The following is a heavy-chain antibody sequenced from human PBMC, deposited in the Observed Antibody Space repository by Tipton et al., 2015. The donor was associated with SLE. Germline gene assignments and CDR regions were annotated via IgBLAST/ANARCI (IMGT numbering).Heavy chain of an antibody. CDR2: ISAYNGNT. V-gene: IGHV1-18*01. CDR1: GGTFSSYA. J-gene: IGHJ4*02. Sequence: QLVQSGAEVKKPGSSVKVSCKASGGTFSSYAISWVRQAPGQGLEWMGWISAYNGNTNYAQKLQGRATMTTDTSTSTAYMELRSLRSDDTAVYYCARTEYSSGDFDYWGQGTLVTVSS. D-gene: IGHD6-19*01. CDR3: ARTEYSSGDFDY.